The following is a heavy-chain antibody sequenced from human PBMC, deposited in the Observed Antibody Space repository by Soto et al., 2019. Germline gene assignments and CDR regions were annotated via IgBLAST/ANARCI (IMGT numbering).Heavy chain of an antibody. CDR1: VDSITTYY. J-gene: IGHJ6*02. CDR3: ASDSKYWFQPAGMDG. Sequence: SETLSLTCTVSVDSITTYYWSWIRQPAGKGLEWIGRIDTSGNTNYNPSLKSRVTMSVDTSKKQFSLKLTSVTAADTAVYYCASDSKYWFQPAGMDGRGQGTKVTVAS. V-gene: IGHV4-4*07. CDR2: IDTSGNT. D-gene: IGHD2-8*02.